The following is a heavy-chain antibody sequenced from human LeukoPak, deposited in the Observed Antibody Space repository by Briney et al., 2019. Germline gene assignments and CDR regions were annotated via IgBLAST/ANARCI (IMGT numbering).Heavy chain of an antibody. CDR1: GGTFSSYA. CDR3: ARILYCSGGSCYFISGAFDI. V-gene: IGHV1-69*13. J-gene: IGHJ3*02. D-gene: IGHD2-15*01. CDR2: IIPIFGTA. Sequence: SVKVSCKASGGTFSSYAISWVRQAPGQGPEWMGGIIPIFGTANYAQKFQGRVTITADESTSTAYMELSSLRSEDTAVYYCARILYCSGGSCYFISGAFDIWGQGTMVTVSS.